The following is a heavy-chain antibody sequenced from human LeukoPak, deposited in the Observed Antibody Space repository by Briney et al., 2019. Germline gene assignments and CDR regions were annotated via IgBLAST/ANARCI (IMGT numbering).Heavy chain of an antibody. Sequence: ASVKVSCKASGYTFTSYGISWVRQAPGQGLEWMGWISAYNGNTNYAQKLQGRVTMTTDTSTSTAYMELRSLRSDDTAVYYCARAVYYDSSGQYYFDCWGQGTLVTVSS. CDR2: ISAYNGNT. CDR1: GYTFTSYG. D-gene: IGHD3-22*01. J-gene: IGHJ4*02. CDR3: ARAVYYDSSGQYYFDC. V-gene: IGHV1-18*01.